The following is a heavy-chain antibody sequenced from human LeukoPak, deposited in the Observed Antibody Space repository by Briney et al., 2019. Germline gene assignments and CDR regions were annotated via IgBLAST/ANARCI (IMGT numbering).Heavy chain of an antibody. J-gene: IGHJ6*02. CDR1: GFTFSSYG. V-gene: IGHV3-30*18. D-gene: IGHD6-13*01. CDR2: ISYDGSNK. Sequence: GGSLRLSCAASGFTFSSYGMHWVRQAPGKGLEWVAVISYDGSNKYYADSVKGRFTISRDNSKNTLYLQMNSLRAEDTAVYYCAKDRHPIAAAAFYYYYGMDVWGQGTTVTVSS. CDR3: AKDRHPIAAAAFYYYYGMDV.